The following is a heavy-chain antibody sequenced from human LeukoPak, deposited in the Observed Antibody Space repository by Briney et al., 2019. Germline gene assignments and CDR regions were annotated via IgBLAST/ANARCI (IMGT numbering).Heavy chain of an antibody. CDR2: IYNSATT. CDR3: ARGGEGYNDDAFEV. CDR1: GDSIRSHY. V-gene: IGHV4-59*11. Sequence: AETLSLTCTVSGDSIRSHYCAWIRQPPGKGLEWIGHIYNSATTDYNPSFKSRVTISLDTSKKQFSLKMTSVTALDSAVYYCARGGEGYNDDAFEVWGLGTAVTVSS. D-gene: IGHD5-24*01. J-gene: IGHJ3*01.